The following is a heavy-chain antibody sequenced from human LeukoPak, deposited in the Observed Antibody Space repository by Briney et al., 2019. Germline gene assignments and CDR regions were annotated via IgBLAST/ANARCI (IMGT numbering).Heavy chain of an antibody. V-gene: IGHV4-30-2*01. CDR1: GDSMSSGRFS. CDR2: SYHGGST. Sequence: PSETLSLTCDVSGDSMSSGRFSWSWLRQPPGKGLEWIGYSYHGGSTHYNPSLQSRVTISVDRSKKQFSLNLHSVTAADTAVYYCARMVVDVTRWFDPWGQGTLVTVSS. CDR3: ARMVVDVTRWFDP. D-gene: IGHD2-15*01. J-gene: IGHJ5*02.